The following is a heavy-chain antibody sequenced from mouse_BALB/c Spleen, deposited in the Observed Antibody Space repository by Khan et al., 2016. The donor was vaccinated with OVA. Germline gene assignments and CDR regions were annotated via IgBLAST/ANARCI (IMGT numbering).Heavy chain of an antibody. J-gene: IGHJ3*01. D-gene: IGHD2-4*01. CDR2: ISYSGYT. Sequence: EVQLQESGPGLVKPSQSLSLTCTVTGYSITSEYTWNWIRQFPGNKLEWMGFISYSGYTRYNPSLKSRTSITRATSKYQFFLQLNSVTSEDTATYYCARKDYYDYDPFPYWGQGTLVTVST. V-gene: IGHV3-2*02. CDR3: ARKDYYDYDPFPY. CDR1: GYSITSEYT.